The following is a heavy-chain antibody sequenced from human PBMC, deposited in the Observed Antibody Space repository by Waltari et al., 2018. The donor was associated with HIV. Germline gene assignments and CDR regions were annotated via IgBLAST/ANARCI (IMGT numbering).Heavy chain of an antibody. CDR1: GFSFSSSS. CDR2: ITSGSDTI. J-gene: IGHJ4*02. V-gene: IGHV3-48*02. Sequence: EVQLVESGGGLVQPGGSLRLSCAASGFSFSSSSLHWVRQAPGKGLIWVAYITSGSDTIYYADSVKGRFTVSRDNAKNSLYLQMNSLRDGDTAVYYCARSGSGYGSSWSLDYWGQGSLVTVSS. D-gene: IGHD6-13*01. CDR3: ARSGSGYGSSWSLDY.